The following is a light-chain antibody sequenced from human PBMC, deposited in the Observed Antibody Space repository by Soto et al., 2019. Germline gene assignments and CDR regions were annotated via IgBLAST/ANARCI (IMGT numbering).Light chain of an antibody. CDR3: SSYTSSITPVV. CDR1: SSDVGAYNY. Sequence: QSALTQPASVSGSPGQSITISCTGSSSDVGAYNYVSWYQQYPGKAPKVMIYEVSNRPSGVSNRFSGSKSGNTASLTISGLQTEDEADYYCSSYTSSITPVVFGGGTKLTVL. CDR2: EVS. J-gene: IGLJ2*01. V-gene: IGLV2-14*01.